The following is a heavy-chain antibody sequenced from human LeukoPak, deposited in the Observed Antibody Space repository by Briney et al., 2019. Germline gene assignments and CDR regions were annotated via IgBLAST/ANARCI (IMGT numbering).Heavy chain of an antibody. Sequence: GRSLRLSCAASGFTFSSYGMHWVRQAPGKGLEWVAVISYDGSNKYYADSVKGRFTISRDNSKNTLYLQMNSLRAEDTAVYYCAKSHYDTSDYYNWGQGTPVTVSS. CDR3: AKSHYDTSDYYN. CDR2: ISYDGSNK. CDR1: GFTFSSYG. D-gene: IGHD3-22*01. V-gene: IGHV3-30*18. J-gene: IGHJ4*02.